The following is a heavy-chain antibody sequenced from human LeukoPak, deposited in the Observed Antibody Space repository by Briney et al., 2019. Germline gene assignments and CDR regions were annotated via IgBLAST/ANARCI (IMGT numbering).Heavy chain of an antibody. CDR1: GGSISSYY. V-gene: IGHV4-59*01. CDR2: IYYSGST. CDR3: ARVRTIGYSYVGFDY. D-gene: IGHD5-18*01. Sequence: KASETLSLTCTVSGGSISSYYWSWIRQPPGKRLEWIGYIYYSGSTNYNPSLKSRVTISVDTSKNQFSLKLSSVTAADTAVYYCARVRTIGYSYVGFDYWGQGTLVTVSS. J-gene: IGHJ4*02.